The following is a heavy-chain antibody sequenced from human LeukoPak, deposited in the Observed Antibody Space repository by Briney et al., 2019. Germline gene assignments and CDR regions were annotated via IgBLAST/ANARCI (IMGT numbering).Heavy chain of an antibody. V-gene: IGHV3-30*02. D-gene: IGHD3-16*01. J-gene: IGHJ4*02. CDR2: IRYDGSIK. CDR1: GFTFANYG. Sequence: GGSLRLSCAASGFTFANYGMHWARQAPGKGLEWVAFIRYDGSIKYYADSVKGRFTISRDSSKNTLFLQMSSLRTEDTAIYYCAREGGILTTSPTLDYLRQGTLVTVSS. CDR3: AREGGILTTSPTLDY.